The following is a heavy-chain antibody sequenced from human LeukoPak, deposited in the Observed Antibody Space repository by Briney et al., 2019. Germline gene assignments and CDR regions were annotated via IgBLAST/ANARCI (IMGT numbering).Heavy chain of an antibody. J-gene: IGHJ4*02. CDR1: GLTFNSYA. CDR2: ISSDGGTT. CDR3: ASLYSTYY. Sequence: GGSLRLSCAASGLTFNSYALTWVRQAPGKGLEWVSGISSDGGTTYYADSVKGRFAISRDNSKNTLYLQMNSLRAEDTAPYYCASLYSTYYWGQGTLVTVSS. V-gene: IGHV3-23*01. D-gene: IGHD6-13*01.